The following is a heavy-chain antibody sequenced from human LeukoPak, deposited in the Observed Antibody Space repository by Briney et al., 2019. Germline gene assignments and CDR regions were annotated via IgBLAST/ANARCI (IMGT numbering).Heavy chain of an antibody. CDR1: GYTFTGYY. J-gene: IGHJ4*02. V-gene: IGHV1-2*02. CDR3: ARGIMITFGGVIVINYFDY. D-gene: IGHD3-16*02. CDR2: INPNSGGT. Sequence: ASVKVSCKASGYTFTGYYMHWVRQAPGQGLEWMGWINPNSGGTNYAQKFQGRVTMTRDTSISTAYMELSRLRSDDTAVYYCARGIMITFGGVIVINYFDYWGQGTLVTVSS.